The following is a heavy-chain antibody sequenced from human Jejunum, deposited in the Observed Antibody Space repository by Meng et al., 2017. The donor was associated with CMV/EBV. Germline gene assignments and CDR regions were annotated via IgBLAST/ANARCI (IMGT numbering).Heavy chain of an antibody. CDR2: IKENGGEN. Sequence: FAASGFPFSTYWMNWVRQAPGKGLEWVANIKENGGENYYADSVKGRFTISRDNAKNSLYLQMNSLRVEDTAVYYCARGGVPYGMDVWGQGTTVTVSS. CDR3: ARGGVPYGMDV. V-gene: IGHV3-7*01. J-gene: IGHJ6*02. D-gene: IGHD2-8*01. CDR1: GFPFSTYW.